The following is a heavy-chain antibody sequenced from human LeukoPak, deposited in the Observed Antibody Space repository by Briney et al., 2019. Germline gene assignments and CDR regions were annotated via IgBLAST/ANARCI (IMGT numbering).Heavy chain of an antibody. Sequence: PSETLSLTCTVSGGPLSSYFWSWIRQPPGKGLEWIAYIYYSGSTNYNPSLKSRVTISVDTSKNQFSLKLSSVTAADTAVYYCARQPSSWFTSFDSWGQGTLVTVSS. CDR1: GGPLSSYF. V-gene: IGHV4-59*01. CDR2: IYYSGST. CDR3: ARQPSSWFTSFDS. D-gene: IGHD6-13*01. J-gene: IGHJ4*02.